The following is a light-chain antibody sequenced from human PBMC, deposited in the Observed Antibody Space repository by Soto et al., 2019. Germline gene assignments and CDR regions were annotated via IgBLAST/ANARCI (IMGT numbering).Light chain of an antibody. CDR1: SSNIGSHY. Sequence: QSVLTQPPSASGTPGQRVTISCSGSSSNIGSHYVYWYQQLPGTAPKLLIYRNNQRPSGVPDRFSGSKSGTSASLAISGLLSEDEADYYCAARDDRLSGPVFGGGTKLTVL. CDR2: RNN. CDR3: AARDDRLSGPV. V-gene: IGLV1-47*01. J-gene: IGLJ2*01.